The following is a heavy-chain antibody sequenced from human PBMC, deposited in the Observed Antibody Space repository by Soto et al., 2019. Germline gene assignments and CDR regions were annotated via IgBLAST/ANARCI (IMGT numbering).Heavy chain of an antibody. CDR2: IKQDGSEK. J-gene: IGHJ4*02. CDR3: ARGYSSGWIDY. CDR1: GFTFSSYW. Sequence: EVKLVESGGGLVQPGGSLRLSCAASGFTFSSYWMNWVRQAPGEGLEWVANIKQDGSEKYYVDSVRGRFTISRDNAKNSLYLQMNSLRVEDTAVYYCARGYSSGWIDYWGQGTLVTVSS. D-gene: IGHD6-19*01. V-gene: IGHV3-7*05.